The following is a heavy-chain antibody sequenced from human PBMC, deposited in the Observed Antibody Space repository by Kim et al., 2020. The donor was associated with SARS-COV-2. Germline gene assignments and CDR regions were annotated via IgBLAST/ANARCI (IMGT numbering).Heavy chain of an antibody. V-gene: IGHV1-8*01. Sequence: ASVKVSCKASGYTFTSYDINWVRQATGQGLEWMGWMNPNSGNTGYAQKFQGRVTMTRNTSISTAYMELSSLRSEDTAVYYCARAHRHTMIVVVISTKRSYYFDYWGQGTLVTVSS. J-gene: IGHJ4*02. D-gene: IGHD3-22*01. CDR1: GYTFTSYD. CDR2: MNPNSGNT. CDR3: ARAHRHTMIVVVISTKRSYYFDY.